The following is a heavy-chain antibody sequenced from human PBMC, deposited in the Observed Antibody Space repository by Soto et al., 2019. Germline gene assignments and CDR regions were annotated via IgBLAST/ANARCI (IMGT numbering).Heavy chain of an antibody. D-gene: IGHD1-1*01. J-gene: IGHJ6*02. CDR2: IIPIFGTA. CDR1: GDTFSSYA. CDR3: ARVNKWTIHGERTYGMDV. Sequence: QVQLVQAGAEVKKPGSSVKVSCKASGDTFSSYAISWVRQAPGQGLEWMGGIIPIFGTANYAQKFQGRVTITADESTRTAYMELSSLRSEDTAVYYCARVNKWTIHGERTYGMDVWGQGTTVTVSS. V-gene: IGHV1-69*01.